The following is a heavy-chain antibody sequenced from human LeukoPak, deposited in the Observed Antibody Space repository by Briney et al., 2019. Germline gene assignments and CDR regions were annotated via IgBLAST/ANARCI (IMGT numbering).Heavy chain of an antibody. CDR1: GGSISSGSYY. CDR3: ARAGDYGIKD. Sequence: PSQTLSLTCTVSGGSISSGSYYWSRIRQPPGKGLEWIGEINHSGSTNYNPSLKSRVTISVDTSKNQFSLKLNSVTAADTAVYYCARAGDYGIKDWGQGTLVTVSS. CDR2: INHSGST. V-gene: IGHV4-39*07. D-gene: IGHD4-17*01. J-gene: IGHJ4*02.